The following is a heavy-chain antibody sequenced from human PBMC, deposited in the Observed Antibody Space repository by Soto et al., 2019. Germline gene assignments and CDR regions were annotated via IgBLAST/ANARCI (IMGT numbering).Heavy chain of an antibody. CDR3: AKRGGDYDSRYHYYMGV. CDR2: IKEDGSEK. D-gene: IGHD3-16*01. J-gene: IGHJ6*03. CDR1: GFMLSNYY. V-gene: IGHV3-7*03. Sequence: GGSLRLSCAVSGFMLSNYYMTWVRQAPGKGLEWVANIKEDGSEKYYLDSVEGRFTISRDNSKNTLYLQMNSLRAEDTAVYYCAKRGGDYDSRYHYYMGVWGKGTTVTVSS.